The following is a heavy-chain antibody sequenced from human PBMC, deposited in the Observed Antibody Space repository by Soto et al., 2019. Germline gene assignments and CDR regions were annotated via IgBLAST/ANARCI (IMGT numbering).Heavy chain of an antibody. CDR3: ARNRGSYFDWLLALGY. Sequence: PGGSLRLSCAASGFTFSSYGMHWVRQAPGKGLEWVAVISYDGSNKYYADSVKGRFTISRDNSKNTLYLQMNSLRAEDTAVYYCARNRGSYFDWLLALGYWGQGTLVTVSS. CDR1: GFTFSSYG. V-gene: IGHV3-30*03. J-gene: IGHJ4*02. CDR2: ISYDGSNK. D-gene: IGHD3-9*01.